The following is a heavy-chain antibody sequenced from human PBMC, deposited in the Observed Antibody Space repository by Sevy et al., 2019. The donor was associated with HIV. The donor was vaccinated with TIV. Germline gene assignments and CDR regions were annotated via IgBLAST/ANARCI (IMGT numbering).Heavy chain of an antibody. CDR2: ISSSSSYI. J-gene: IGHJ4*02. V-gene: IGHV3-21*01. Sequence: GGSLRLSCAASGFTFSSYSMNWVRQAPGKGLEWVSSISSSSSYIYYADSVKGRFTISRDNVKNSLYLQMNSLRAEDNAVYYCARDIGSRRFLAWGHRPQNYFDYWGQGTLVTVSS. D-gene: IGHD3-3*01. CDR1: GFTFSSYS. CDR3: ARDIGSRRFLAWGHRPQNYFDY.